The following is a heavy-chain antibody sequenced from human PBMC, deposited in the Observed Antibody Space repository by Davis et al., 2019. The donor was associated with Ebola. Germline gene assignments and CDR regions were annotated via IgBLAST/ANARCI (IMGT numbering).Heavy chain of an antibody. CDR3: AREGQLGLDY. CDR1: GGSISSYY. CDR2: IYYSGST. D-gene: IGHD6-6*01. Sequence: MPSETLSLTCTVSGGSISSYYWSWIRQPPGKGLEWIGYIYYSGSTNYNPSLKRRVTISVDTSKNQFSLKLSSVTAADTAVYYCAREGQLGLDYWGQGTLVTVSS. V-gene: IGHV4-59*01. J-gene: IGHJ4*02.